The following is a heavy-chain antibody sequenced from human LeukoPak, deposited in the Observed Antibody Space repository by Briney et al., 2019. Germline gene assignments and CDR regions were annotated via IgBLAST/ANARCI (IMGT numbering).Heavy chain of an antibody. V-gene: IGHV3-30-3*01. CDR1: GFTFSDYA. D-gene: IGHD3-22*01. CDR2: ISYDGSNK. J-gene: IGHJ6*02. Sequence: GGSLRLSCVASGFTFSDYAMNWVRQAPGKGLEWVAVISYDGSNKYYADSVKGRFTISRDNSKNTLYLQMNSLRAEDTAVYYCARVVIPTFPYYYYYGMDVWGQGTTVTVSS. CDR3: ARVVIPTFPYYYYYGMDV.